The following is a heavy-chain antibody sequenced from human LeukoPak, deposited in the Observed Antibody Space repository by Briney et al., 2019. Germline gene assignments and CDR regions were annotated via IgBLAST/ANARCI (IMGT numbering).Heavy chain of an antibody. CDR3: VREDTPATANY. V-gene: IGHV3-23*01. CDR2: ISGGGDIT. CDR1: GFTFSSYN. J-gene: IGHJ4*02. Sequence: GSLRLSCVASGFTFSSYNMNWVRQTPGKGLEWVSAISGGGDITYYADSVTGRFTISRDNSKDTLFLQMHSLRPGDTAVYYCVREDTPATANYWGQGTLVTISS. D-gene: IGHD2-21*02.